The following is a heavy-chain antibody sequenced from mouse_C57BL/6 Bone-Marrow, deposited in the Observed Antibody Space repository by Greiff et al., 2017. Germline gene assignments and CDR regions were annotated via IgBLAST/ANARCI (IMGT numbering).Heavy chain of an antibody. V-gene: IGHV8-8*01. CDR3: ARPIYYYGSSYVWYFDV. CDR2: IWWDDDK. D-gene: IGHD1-1*01. CDR1: GFSLSTFGMG. Sequence: QVTLKVSGPGILQPSQTLSLTCSFSGFSLSTFGMGVGWIRQPSGKGLEWLAHIWWDDDKYYNPALKSRLTISKDTSKNQVFLKSANVDTADTATYYCARPIYYYGSSYVWYFDVWGTGTTVTVSS. J-gene: IGHJ1*03.